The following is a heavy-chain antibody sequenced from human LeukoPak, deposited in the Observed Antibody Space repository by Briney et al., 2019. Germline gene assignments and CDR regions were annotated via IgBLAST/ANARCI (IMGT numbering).Heavy chain of an antibody. CDR3: ARGPGPEYSSGWTVDWFDP. D-gene: IGHD6-19*01. Sequence: GGSLRLSCAASGFTFSSYSMNWVRQAPGKGLEWVSSISSSSSYIYYADSVKGRFTISRDNAKNSLYLQMNRLRAEDTAVYYCARGPGPEYSSGWTVDWFDPWGQGTLVTVSS. CDR1: GFTFSSYS. CDR2: ISSSSSYI. J-gene: IGHJ5*02. V-gene: IGHV3-21*01.